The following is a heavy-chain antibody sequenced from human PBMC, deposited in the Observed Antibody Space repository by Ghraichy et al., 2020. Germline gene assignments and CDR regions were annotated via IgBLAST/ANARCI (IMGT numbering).Heavy chain of an antibody. V-gene: IGHV3-74*01. CDR3: AREEPFCSTTNFHRGFDS. D-gene: IGHD1-26*01. J-gene: IGHJ4*02. CDR2: INSDESST. Sequence: GGSLRLSCAASGFTFSNYWMHWVRQAPGKGLVWVSRINSDESSTSYADSVKGRFTISRDNAKSTLYLQMNSLRAEDTAVYYCAREEPFCSTTNFHRGFDSWGQGTLVTVSS. CDR1: GFTFSNYW.